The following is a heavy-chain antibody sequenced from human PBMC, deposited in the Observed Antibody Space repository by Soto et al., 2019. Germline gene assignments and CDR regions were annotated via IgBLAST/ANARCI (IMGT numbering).Heavy chain of an antibody. CDR3: ARATPYCGGECYSAYFDD. Sequence: RRLSGAGSWVTVGHNYMSWVRHATGKGLEGFSVIYSGGSTYYADSVKGRFTISRDNSKNTLYLQMNRLRAEDTAVYYCARATPYCGGECYSAYFDDWGQGTLVTVSS. CDR2: IYSGGST. D-gene: IGHD2-21*01. V-gene: IGHV3-53*01. CDR1: WVTVGHNY. J-gene: IGHJ4*02.